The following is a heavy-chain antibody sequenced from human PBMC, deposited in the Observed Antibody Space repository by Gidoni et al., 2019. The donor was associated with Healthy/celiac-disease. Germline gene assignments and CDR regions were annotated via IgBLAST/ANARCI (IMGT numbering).Heavy chain of an antibody. V-gene: IGHV1-3*01. CDR1: GYTFTSYA. Sequence: QVQLVQSGAEVKKPGASVKVSCKASGYTFTSYAMHWVRQAPGQRLEWMGWINAGNGNTKYSQKFQGRVTITRDTSASTAYMELSSLRSEDTAVYYCAREGSGSRYFDYWGQGTLVTVSS. D-gene: IGHD1-26*01. CDR3: AREGSGSRYFDY. CDR2: INAGNGNT. J-gene: IGHJ4*02.